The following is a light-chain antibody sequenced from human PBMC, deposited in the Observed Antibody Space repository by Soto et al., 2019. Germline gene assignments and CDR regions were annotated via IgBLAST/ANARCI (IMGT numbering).Light chain of an antibody. CDR3: QQYYDTPRT. V-gene: IGKV4-1*01. CDR1: QSFLFTSNSRNS. CDR2: WAS. J-gene: IGKJ1*01. Sequence: EIVMAQSKYALAVSMCEWATISCKSAQSFLFTSNSRNSLAWYQQKPGQPPKVLIYWASTRESGVPDRFSGGGSGTDFTLTISSLQAEDVALYYCQQYYDTPRTFCQGTKVDNK.